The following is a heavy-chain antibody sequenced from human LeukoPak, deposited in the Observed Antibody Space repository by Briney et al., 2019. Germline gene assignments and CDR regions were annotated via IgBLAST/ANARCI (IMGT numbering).Heavy chain of an antibody. CDR1: GFTFSSYG. V-gene: IGHV3-30*03. J-gene: IGHJ4*02. CDR3: ARPAADCGGDCYWAFDY. D-gene: IGHD2-21*01. CDR2: ISYDGSNK. Sequence: GGSLRLSCAASGFTFSSYGMHWVRQAPGKGLEWVAVISYDGSNKYYADSVKGRFTISRDNAKNSLYLQMNSLRAEDTAVYYCARPAADCGGDCYWAFDYWGQGTLVTVSS.